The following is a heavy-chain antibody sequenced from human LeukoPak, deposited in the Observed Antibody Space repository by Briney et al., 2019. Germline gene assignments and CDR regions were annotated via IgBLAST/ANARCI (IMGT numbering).Heavy chain of an antibody. Sequence: ASVKVSCKASGYTFTSYSMNWVRQAPGQGLEWLGWINTNTGNPTYAQGFTGRFVFSLDTSVNTAYLQISSLKAEDTAVYYCARVEKAYYYDSSGYYFDYWGQGTLVTVSS. V-gene: IGHV7-4-1*02. CDR3: ARVEKAYYYDSSGYYFDY. CDR1: GYTFTSYS. D-gene: IGHD3-22*01. CDR2: INTNTGNP. J-gene: IGHJ4*02.